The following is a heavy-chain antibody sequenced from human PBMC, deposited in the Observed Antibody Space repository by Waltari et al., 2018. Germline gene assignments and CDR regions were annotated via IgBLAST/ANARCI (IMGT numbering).Heavy chain of an antibody. CDR1: GSPFTRYG. V-gene: IGHV1-18*04. Sequence: QVQLVQSGPEAKKPGAAVSVSCKAAGSPFTRYGFRVVRQAPGQGLEWMGWISVYNGNTNYAQNLQGRVTMTTDTSTSTTYMELRDLRSDDTAVYYCTRDLGGYSSTWQDFDYWGQGTLVTVSS. CDR3: TRDLGGYSSTWQDFDY. J-gene: IGHJ4*02. D-gene: IGHD6-13*01. CDR2: ISVYNGNT.